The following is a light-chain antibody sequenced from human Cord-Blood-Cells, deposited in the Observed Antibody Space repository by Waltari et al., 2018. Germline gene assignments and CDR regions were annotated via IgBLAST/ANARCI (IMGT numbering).Light chain of an antibody. CDR1: QSISSW. CDR2: DSS. V-gene: IGKV1-5*01. Sequence: DIQMTQSPSTLSASVGDRVTITCRASQSISSWLAWYQQKPGKALKLLVYDSSNLESGVPSRFSGSGSGTEFTLTISSLQPDEFATYYCQQYNSYSRTFGQGTKVEIK. J-gene: IGKJ1*01. CDR3: QQYNSYSRT.